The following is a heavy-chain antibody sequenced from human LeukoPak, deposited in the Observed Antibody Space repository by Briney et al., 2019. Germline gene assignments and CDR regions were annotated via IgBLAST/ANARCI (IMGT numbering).Heavy chain of an antibody. CDR2: IYYSGST. D-gene: IGHD3-22*01. V-gene: IGHV4-39*01. Sequence: PSETLSLTCTVSGGSISSSSYYWGWIRQPPGKGLEWIGSIYYSGSTYYNPSLKSRVTISVDTSKNQFSLKLSSVTAADPAVYYCARSASSGYFYYFDYWGQGTLVTVSS. J-gene: IGHJ4*02. CDR1: GGSISSSSYY. CDR3: ARSASSGYFYYFDY.